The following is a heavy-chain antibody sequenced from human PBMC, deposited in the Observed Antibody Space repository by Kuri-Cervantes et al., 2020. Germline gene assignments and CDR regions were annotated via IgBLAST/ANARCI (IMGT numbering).Heavy chain of an antibody. CDR1: GYTFTGYY. CDR2: ISAYNGNT. D-gene: IGHD3-22*01. Sequence: ASVKVSCKASGYTFTGYYIHWVRQAPGQGLEWMGWISAYNGNTNYAQKLQGRVTMTTDTSTSTAYMELRSLRSDDTAVYYCARVWSYYYDSSGYLWFDPWGQGTLVTVSS. CDR3: ARVWSYYYDSSGYLWFDP. V-gene: IGHV1-18*04. J-gene: IGHJ5*02.